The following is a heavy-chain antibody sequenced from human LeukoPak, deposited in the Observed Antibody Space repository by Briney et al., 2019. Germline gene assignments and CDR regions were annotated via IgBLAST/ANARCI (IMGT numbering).Heavy chain of an antibody. CDR2: ISSSSSYT. CDR1: GFTFSSYS. J-gene: IGHJ4*02. Sequence: GGSLRLSCAASGFTFSSYSMNWVRQAPGKGLEWVSSISSSSSYTYYADSVKGRFTISRDNSKNTLYLQMNSLRAEDTALYYCAKGSYYDSSGTYYFDYWGQGTLVTVSS. V-gene: IGHV3-21*04. D-gene: IGHD3-22*01. CDR3: AKGSYYDSSGTYYFDY.